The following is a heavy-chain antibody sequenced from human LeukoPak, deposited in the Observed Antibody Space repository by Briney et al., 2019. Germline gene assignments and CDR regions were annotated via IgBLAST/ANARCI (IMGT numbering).Heavy chain of an antibody. J-gene: IGHJ5*02. CDR3: AREGARQYFDGDWFDP. CDR1: GGSISSSSYY. V-gene: IGHV4-39*07. CDR2: IYYSGST. D-gene: IGHD3-9*01. Sequence: SETLSLTCTVSGGSISSSSYYWGWIRQPPGKGLEWIGSIYYSGSTYYNPFLKSRVTISVDTSKNQFSLKLSSVTAADTAVYYCAREGARQYFDGDWFDPWGQGTLVTVSS.